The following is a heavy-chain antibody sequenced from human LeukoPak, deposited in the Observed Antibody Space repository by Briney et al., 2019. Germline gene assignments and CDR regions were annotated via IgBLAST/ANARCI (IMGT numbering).Heavy chain of an antibody. CDR2: IIPIFGTA. CDR1: GGTFSSYA. D-gene: IGHD6-19*01. CDR3: ARDSRIAVAGPFDY. Sequence: SVKVSCKASGGTFSSYAISWARQAPGQGLEWMGGIIPIFGTANYAQKFQGRVTITTDESTSTAYMELSSLRSEDTAVYYCARDSRIAVAGPFDYWGQGTLVTVSS. V-gene: IGHV1-69*05. J-gene: IGHJ4*02.